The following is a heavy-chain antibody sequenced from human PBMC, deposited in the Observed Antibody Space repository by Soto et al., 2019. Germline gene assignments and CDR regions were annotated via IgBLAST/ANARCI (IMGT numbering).Heavy chain of an antibody. CDR2: ISYSGST. D-gene: IGHD1-26*01. CDR1: GGSISTRSTYY. V-gene: IGHV4-39*01. Sequence: SETLSLTCTVSGGSISTRSTYYWGWIRQPPGRGLEWIGSISYSGSTYYNPSLKSRVTISVDTSKNQFSLELSSVTAADTAVYYCARGLISGSQYSGGWYYFDSWGQGTQVTVSS. CDR3: ARGLISGSQYSGGWYYFDS. J-gene: IGHJ4*02.